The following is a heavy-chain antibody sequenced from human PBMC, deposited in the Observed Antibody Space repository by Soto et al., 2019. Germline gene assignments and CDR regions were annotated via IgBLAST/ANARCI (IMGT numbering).Heavy chain of an antibody. CDR3: SRSTGHLNFYDY. CDR1: GGSIRSGGFY. Sequence: SETLSLTCTVSGGSIRSGGFYWSWIRQHPEKGLEWIGYFYYSGNAYYNPSLRSRLSISGDASENQFSLNLSSVTAADTAVYFCSRSTGHLNFYDYHGQGSMVAVSS. CDR2: FYYSGNA. D-gene: IGHD3-10*01. V-gene: IGHV4-31*03. J-gene: IGHJ4*02.